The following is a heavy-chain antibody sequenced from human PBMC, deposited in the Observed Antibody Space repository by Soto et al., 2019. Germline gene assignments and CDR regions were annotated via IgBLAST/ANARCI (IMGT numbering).Heavy chain of an antibody. Sequence: SETLSLTCTVSGGSISSGGYYWSWIRQHPGKGLEWIGYIYYSGSTYYNPSLKSRVTISVDTSKNQFSLKLSSVTAADTAVYYCAREEQWLGHDAFDIWGQGTMVTVSS. CDR1: GGSISSGGYY. CDR2: IYYSGST. D-gene: IGHD6-19*01. CDR3: AREEQWLGHDAFDI. V-gene: IGHV4-31*03. J-gene: IGHJ3*02.